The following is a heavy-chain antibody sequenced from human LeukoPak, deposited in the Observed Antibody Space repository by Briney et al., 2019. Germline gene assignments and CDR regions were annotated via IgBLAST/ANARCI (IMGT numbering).Heavy chain of an antibody. CDR2: IYYSGST. Sequence: PSETLSLTCTVSGDSNSSYYWSWIRQPPGKGLEWIGYIYYSGSTNYNPSLKSRVTISVDTSKNQFSLKLWSVTAADTAVYYCAGVGATPPLAFDYWGQGTLVTVSS. CDR3: AGVGATPPLAFDY. D-gene: IGHD1-26*01. V-gene: IGHV4-59*08. CDR1: GDSNSSYY. J-gene: IGHJ4*02.